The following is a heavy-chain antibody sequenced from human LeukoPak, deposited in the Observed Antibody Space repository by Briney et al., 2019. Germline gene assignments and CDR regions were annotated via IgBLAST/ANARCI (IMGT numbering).Heavy chain of an antibody. D-gene: IGHD6-19*01. Sequence: GGSLRLSCAASGFTFSSYGMHWVRQAPGKGLEWVAVISHDGSNKYYADSVKGRFTISRDNSKNTLYLQMNSLRAEDTAVYYCAKSGYSSGWYGVDYWGQGTLVTVSS. J-gene: IGHJ4*02. CDR1: GFTFSSYG. CDR2: ISHDGSNK. CDR3: AKSGYSSGWYGVDY. V-gene: IGHV3-30*18.